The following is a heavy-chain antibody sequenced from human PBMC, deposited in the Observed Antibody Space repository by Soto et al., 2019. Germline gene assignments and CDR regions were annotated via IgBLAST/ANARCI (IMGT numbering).Heavy chain of an antibody. CDR2: IYSGGST. Sequence: EVQLVESGGGLVQPGGSLRLSWAASGFTVSSNYMSWVRQAPGKGLGWVSVIYSGGSTYYADSVKGRFTISRHNSKNTLYLQMNSLSGEDTAVYYCARSGHYYGSGSSGMDVWGQGTTVTVSS. CDR3: ARSGHYYGSGSSGMDV. D-gene: IGHD3-10*01. J-gene: IGHJ6*02. CDR1: GFTVSSNY. V-gene: IGHV3-53*04.